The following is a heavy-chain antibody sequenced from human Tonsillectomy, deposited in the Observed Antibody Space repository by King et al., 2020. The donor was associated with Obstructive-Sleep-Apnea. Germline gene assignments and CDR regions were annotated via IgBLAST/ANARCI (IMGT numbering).Heavy chain of an antibody. D-gene: IGHD6-19*01. CDR3: VRDAIAVTGTGVGYFDY. Sequence: VQLVESGGGLVQPGGSPTLSCLASGFTFSNYALHWVRQAPGKGLEYVSSISNNGGTTNHADSGKGRLTISRDNSKNTLYLQMSSLRAEDTAVYYCVRDAIAVTGTGVGYFDYWGQGTLVTVSS. CDR1: GFTFSNYA. V-gene: IGHV3-64D*09. CDR2: ISNNGGTT. J-gene: IGHJ4*02.